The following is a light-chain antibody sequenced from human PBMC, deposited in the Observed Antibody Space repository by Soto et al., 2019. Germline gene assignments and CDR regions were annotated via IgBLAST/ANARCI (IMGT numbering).Light chain of an antibody. CDR1: QTVSSN. Sequence: EIVMTQSPATLSVSPGERATLFCRASQTVSSNLAWYQQKPGQAPSLLIYGASTRATGIPARFSGSGSGTEFTLTISSLQPDDFATYYCQHYSLVWAFGQGTKVDI. J-gene: IGKJ1*01. CDR2: GAS. V-gene: IGKV3-15*01. CDR3: QHYSLVWA.